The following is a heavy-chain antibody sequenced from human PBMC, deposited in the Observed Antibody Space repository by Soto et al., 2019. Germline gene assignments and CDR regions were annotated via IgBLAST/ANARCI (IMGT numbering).Heavy chain of an antibody. J-gene: IGHJ6*02. V-gene: IGHV4-59*11. CDR3: ARDGREASGMDV. Sequence: XETLSRTSTVSGGSISSHYWSWVRQAPGKGLEWIGHIYYRGSTTYNPSLRSRSTISVDTSNNQFSLKLNSVTTADTAVYYCARDGREASGMDVWGQGTKVTVSS. CDR1: GGSISSHY. CDR2: IYYRGST. D-gene: IGHD1-26*01.